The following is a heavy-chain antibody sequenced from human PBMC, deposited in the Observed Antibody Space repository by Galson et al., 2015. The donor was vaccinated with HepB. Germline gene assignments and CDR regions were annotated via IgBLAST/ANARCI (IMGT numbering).Heavy chain of an antibody. V-gene: IGHV3-7*01. CDR2: IKQDVSEI. J-gene: IGHJ2*01. Sequence: LRLSCAGSGFDFGFHWMSWVRQAPGKGLEWVANIKQDVSEIYYVDSVKGRFTISRDNDKMSLYLQMNSLRVEDTAVYYCAREKARSLYDPLWCFDLWGRGTLVTVSS. CDR3: AREKARSLYDPLWCFDL. D-gene: IGHD3-16*01. CDR1: GFDFGFHW.